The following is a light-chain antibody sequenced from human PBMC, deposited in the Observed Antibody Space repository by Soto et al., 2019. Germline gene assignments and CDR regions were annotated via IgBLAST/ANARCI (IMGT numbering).Light chain of an antibody. J-gene: IGKJ4*01. CDR3: QQRSNWPLT. Sequence: DIVLTQSPSTVSLSPGERATLTCRASQTVSSYLAWFQQKPGQAPRLLIYDASNRATGIPARFSGSGSGTDFTLTISSREPADFAVYYCQQRSNWPLTFGGGTKVEIK. CDR2: DAS. CDR1: QTVSSY. V-gene: IGKV3-11*01.